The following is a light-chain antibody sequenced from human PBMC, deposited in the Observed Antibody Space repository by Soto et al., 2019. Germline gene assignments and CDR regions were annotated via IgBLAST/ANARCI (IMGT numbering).Light chain of an antibody. CDR1: HDISNY. V-gene: IGKV1-33*01. CDR2: DAS. Sequence: DIQMTQTPSSLSASVGDRVTITCQASHDISNYLNWYQQRPGAAPTLLLYDASNLETGVPSRFSGSGSGTHFALTISNLQPEDFATYYCQQSFTTWTFGQGTKVDIK. J-gene: IGKJ1*01. CDR3: QQSFTTWT.